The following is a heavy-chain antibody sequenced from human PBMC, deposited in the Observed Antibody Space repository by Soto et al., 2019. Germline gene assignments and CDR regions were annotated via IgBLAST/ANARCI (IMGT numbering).Heavy chain of an antibody. Sequence: GGSLRLSCAASGFTFSSYAMSWVRQAPGKGLEWVSAISGSGGSTYYADSVKGRFTVSRDNSKNTLYLQMNSLRAEDTAVYYCAKDGGDYVVLGWFDPWGQGTLVTVSS. CDR1: GFTFSSYA. CDR3: AKDGGDYVVLGWFDP. CDR2: ISGSGGST. J-gene: IGHJ5*02. D-gene: IGHD4-17*01. V-gene: IGHV3-23*01.